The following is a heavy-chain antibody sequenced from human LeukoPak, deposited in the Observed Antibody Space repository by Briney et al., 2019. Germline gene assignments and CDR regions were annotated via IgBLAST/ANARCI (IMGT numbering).Heavy chain of an antibody. Sequence: PGGSLRLSCAASGFNFSNFGIHWVRQAPGKGLEWVAFMRYDATKKYYADSVKGRFTISRDNSKNTVFLQINSLGPDDTSVYYCARSVMMYASTYYFHYWGQGTVVTVSS. CDR2: MRYDATKK. V-gene: IGHV3-30*02. CDR1: GFNFSNFG. J-gene: IGHJ4*02. CDR3: ARSVMMYASTYYFHY. D-gene: IGHD2-8*01.